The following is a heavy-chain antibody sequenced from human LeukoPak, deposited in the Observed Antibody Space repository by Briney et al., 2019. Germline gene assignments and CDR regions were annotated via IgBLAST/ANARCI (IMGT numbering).Heavy chain of an antibody. V-gene: IGHV4-4*07. D-gene: IGHD6-13*01. CDR2: IYTSGST. Sequence: PSETLSLTCTVSGGSISSYYWSWIRQPAGKGLEWIGRIYTSGSTNYNPSLKSRVTMSVDTSKNQFSLKLSSVTAADTAVYYCARDRGAAAGTMGYYYYYMDVWGKGTTVTVSS. CDR1: GGSISSYY. CDR3: ARDRGAAAGTMGYYYYYMDV. J-gene: IGHJ6*03.